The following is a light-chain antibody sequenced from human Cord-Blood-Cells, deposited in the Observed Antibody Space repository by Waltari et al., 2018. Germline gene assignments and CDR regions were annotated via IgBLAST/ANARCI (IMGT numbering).Light chain of an antibody. Sequence: DIVMTQSPDSLAVCQGERATLNYMSRPSVLSSSNNKNYLAWYQQNPGQPPKLLIYWASTRESGVPDQFSGSGSGTDFTLTISSLQAEDVAIYYCQQYYSTPLTFGGGTKVEIK. CDR2: WAS. CDR1: PSVLSSSNNKNY. CDR3: QQYYSTPLT. V-gene: IGKV4-1*01. J-gene: IGKJ4*01.